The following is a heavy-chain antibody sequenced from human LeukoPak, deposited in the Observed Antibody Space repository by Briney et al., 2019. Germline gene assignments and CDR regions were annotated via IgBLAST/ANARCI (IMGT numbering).Heavy chain of an antibody. CDR3: ATKQWLAPPPDS. Sequence: GGSLRLSCAASGLTFSKYWMLWVRQAPGKGLESVSRINTDGTVTTYADSVKGRFTVSRDNADNTMFLQMNSVRDEDTDVYYCATKQWLAPPPDSWGQGTPVTVSS. CDR2: INTDGTVT. J-gene: IGHJ4*02. V-gene: IGHV3-74*01. D-gene: IGHD6-19*01. CDR1: GLTFSKYW.